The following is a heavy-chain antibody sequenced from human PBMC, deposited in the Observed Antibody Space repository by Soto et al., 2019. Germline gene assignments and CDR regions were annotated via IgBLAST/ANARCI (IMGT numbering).Heavy chain of an antibody. CDR3: ARDQLSSGLYVWFDP. J-gene: IGHJ5*02. CDR1: GGSISTYY. V-gene: IGHV4-59*01. Sequence: HVQLQESGPGLVKPSETLSLTCTVSGGSISTYYWGWIRQPPGKGREWIGYIYYDGSTSYNPSLRSRVTISVDTSKNQFSLILSSVTSADTAVYYCARDQLSSGLYVWFDPWGQGTLVTVSS. D-gene: IGHD6-25*01. CDR2: IYYDGST.